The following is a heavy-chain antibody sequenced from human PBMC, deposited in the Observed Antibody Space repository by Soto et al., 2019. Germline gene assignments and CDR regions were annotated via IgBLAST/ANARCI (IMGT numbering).Heavy chain of an antibody. CDR2: IYPTGST. D-gene: IGHD3-10*01. V-gene: IGHV4-30-2*06. J-gene: IGHJ6*02. CDR3: ARAPPGPSPRWVL. Sequence: SETRSRTCTVSGGSISSGVYSWIGIRQSPEKGLEWLGCIYPTGSTYYHPSLKSRVTISIDTSRNQFSLNLTSVTAADTAVYYCARAPPGPSPRWVLWGQGTTVTVSS. CDR1: GGSISSGVYS.